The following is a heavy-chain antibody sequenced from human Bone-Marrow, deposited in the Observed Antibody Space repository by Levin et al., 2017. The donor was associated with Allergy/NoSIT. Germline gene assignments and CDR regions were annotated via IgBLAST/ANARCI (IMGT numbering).Heavy chain of an antibody. CDR2: IKSNIDGGTT. J-gene: IGHJ4*02. CDR1: GITFTHAW. V-gene: IGHV3-15*01. Sequence: GGSLRLSCAASGITFTHAWMSWVRQAPGKGLEWVGRIKSNIDGGTTDYAASVEGRFTISRADSKNTLYLQMNSLKTEDTAVYYCTTGEILTTTFDYWGQGTLVTVSS. D-gene: IGHD4-17*01. CDR3: TTGEILTTTFDY.